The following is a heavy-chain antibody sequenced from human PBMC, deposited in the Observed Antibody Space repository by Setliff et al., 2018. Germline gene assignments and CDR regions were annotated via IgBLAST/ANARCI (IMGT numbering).Heavy chain of an antibody. J-gene: IGHJ4*02. CDR1: GASLRSGSNY. CDR2: IYTDGTT. V-gene: IGHV4-61*02. D-gene: IGHD3-9*01. CDR3: AGTPARGTTWLSPFDY. Sequence: SETLSLTCTVSGASLRSGSNYWGWFRQPAGKGLEWIGRIYTDGTTNYNPSLKSRVSISADTSMNHFSLRMTSVSAADTALYSCAGTPARGTTWLSPFDYWGQGIQVTVSS.